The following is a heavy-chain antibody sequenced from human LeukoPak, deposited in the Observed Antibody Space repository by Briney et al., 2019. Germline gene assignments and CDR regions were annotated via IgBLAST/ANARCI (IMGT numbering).Heavy chain of an antibody. D-gene: IGHD5-24*01. CDR2: MNPNSGNT. CDR3: ALEMATSPFDY. Sequence: XXXXSGXTFTSYDINWVRQAPGQGLEWMGWMNPNSGNTDYAQKFQGRVTMTRNTSISTAYMELSSLRSEDTAVYYCALEMATSPFDYWGQGTLVTVSS. J-gene: IGHJ4*02. CDR1: GXTFTSYD. V-gene: IGHV1-8*01.